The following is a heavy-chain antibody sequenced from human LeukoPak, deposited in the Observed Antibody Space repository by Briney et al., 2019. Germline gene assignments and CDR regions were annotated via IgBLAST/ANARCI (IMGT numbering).Heavy chain of an antibody. CDR2: ISGSGGGA. CDR3: AKGFSGSYGSDFDY. CDR1: GFTFSSYA. J-gene: IGHJ4*02. D-gene: IGHD1-26*01. V-gene: IGHV3-23*01. Sequence: GGSLRLSCAGSGFTFSSYAMSWVRQAPGKGPKWVSGISGSGGGAYYADSVKGRFTISRDDSKNTLSLHMNSLRGEDTAVYYCAKGFSGSYGSDFDYWGQGILVTVSS.